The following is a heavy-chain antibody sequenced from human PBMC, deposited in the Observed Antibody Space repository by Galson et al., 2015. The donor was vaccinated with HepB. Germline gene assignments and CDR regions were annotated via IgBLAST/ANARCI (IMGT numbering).Heavy chain of an antibody. D-gene: IGHD3-16*01. Sequence: SLRLSCAASGFAFDSHAMSWVRQAPGRGLEWISGITGKGDSTFYADSVKGRFTVSKDNSNNMLFLQMNGLRAEDAGLYFCAKGYGLFDSWGQGILVTVSS. CDR3: AKGYGLFDS. V-gene: IGHV3-23*01. J-gene: IGHJ5*01. CDR2: ITGKGDST. CDR1: GFAFDSHA.